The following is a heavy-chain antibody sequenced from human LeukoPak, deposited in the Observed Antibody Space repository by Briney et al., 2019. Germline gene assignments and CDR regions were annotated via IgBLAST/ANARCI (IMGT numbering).Heavy chain of an antibody. CDR3: ASSKRGTYRFDAYDI. CDR2: IRKDGKEI. CDR1: GFTSTTYW. D-gene: IGHD3-16*02. J-gene: IGHJ3*02. V-gene: IGHV3-7*01. Sequence: EGSLRLSCATSGFTSTTYWISWVRQAPGKGLEWVANIRKDGKEIDYVDSVKGRFTISSDHAKGSINLQMSSLRVEDTAVYYCASSKRGTYRFDAYDIWGQGTMVTVSS.